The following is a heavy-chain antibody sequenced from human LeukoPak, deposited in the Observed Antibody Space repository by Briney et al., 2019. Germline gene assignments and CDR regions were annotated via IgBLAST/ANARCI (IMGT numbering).Heavy chain of an antibody. D-gene: IGHD3-10*01. CDR2: IRGSSSYI. Sequence: GGSLRLSCAASGFTFSSYSMNWVRQAPGKGLEWVASIRGSSSYIYYADSVKGRFTISRDNAKNSLFLQMNNLSAEDTAVYYCARTKATLWFGESWGQGTLVTVSS. CDR3: ARTKATLWFGES. CDR1: GFTFSSYS. V-gene: IGHV3-21*01. J-gene: IGHJ5*02.